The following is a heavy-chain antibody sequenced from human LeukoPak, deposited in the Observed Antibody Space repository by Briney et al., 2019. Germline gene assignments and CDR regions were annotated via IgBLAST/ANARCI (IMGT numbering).Heavy chain of an antibody. CDR1: GGSISSSSYY. Sequence: PSETLSLTCTVSGGSISSSSYYWSRIRQPPGKGLEWIGYIYYSGSTNYNPSLKSRVTISVDTSKNQFSLKLTSVTAADTGVYYCARVGFYARAFDIWGQGTMITVSS. J-gene: IGHJ3*02. V-gene: IGHV4-61*01. CDR2: IYYSGST. D-gene: IGHD2/OR15-2a*01. CDR3: ARVGFYARAFDI.